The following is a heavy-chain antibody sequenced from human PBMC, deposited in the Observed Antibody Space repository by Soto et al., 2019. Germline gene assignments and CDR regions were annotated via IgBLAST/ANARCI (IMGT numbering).Heavy chain of an antibody. CDR1: GGSISSYY. J-gene: IGHJ4*02. Sequence: SETLSLTCTVSGGSISSYYWSWIRQPPGKGLEWIGYIYYSGSTNYNRSLKSRVTTSVDTSKNQFSLKLSSVTAADTAVYYCARDRSGYCSSTSCLGHYFDYWGQGTLVTVSS. D-gene: IGHD2-2*03. CDR3: ARDRSGYCSSTSCLGHYFDY. V-gene: IGHV4-59*01. CDR2: IYYSGST.